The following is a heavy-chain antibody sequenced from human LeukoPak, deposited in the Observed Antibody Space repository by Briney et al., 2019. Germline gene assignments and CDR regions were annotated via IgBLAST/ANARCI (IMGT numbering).Heavy chain of an antibody. CDR2: ISAYNGNT. Sequence: ASVKVSCKASGYTFTSYYMHWVRQAPGQGLEWMGWISAYNGNTNYAQKLQGRVTMTTDTSTSTAYMELRSLRSDDTAVYYCARVVVTAFVSWFDPWGQGTLVTVSS. CDR3: ARVVVTAFVSWFDP. D-gene: IGHD2-21*02. J-gene: IGHJ5*02. V-gene: IGHV1-18*04. CDR1: GYTFTSYY.